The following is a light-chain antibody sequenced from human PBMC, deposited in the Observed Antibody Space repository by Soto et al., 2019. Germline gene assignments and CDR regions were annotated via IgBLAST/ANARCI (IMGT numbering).Light chain of an antibody. Sequence: QSALTQPASVSGSPGQSITISCSGTRSDIGSYNYVAWYQQFPGKTPKMLIYGVSNRPSGVSSRFSGSKSGNTASLTISGLQAEDEADYYCISYTGSSTSYVFGSGTKVTVL. V-gene: IGLV2-14*01. CDR3: ISYTGSSTSYV. J-gene: IGLJ1*01. CDR2: GVS. CDR1: RSDIGSYNY.